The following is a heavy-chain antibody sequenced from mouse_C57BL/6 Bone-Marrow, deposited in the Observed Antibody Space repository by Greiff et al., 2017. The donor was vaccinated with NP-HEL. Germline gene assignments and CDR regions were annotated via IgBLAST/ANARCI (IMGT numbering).Heavy chain of an antibody. Sequence: VQLQQPGAELVKPGASVKMSCKASGYTFTSYWITWVKQRPGQGLEWIGDIYPGSGSTNYNEKFKSKATLTVDTSSSTAYMQLSSLTSEDSAVYYCAKRGGGVSYYFDYWGQGTTLTVSS. CDR3: AKRGGGVSYYFDY. J-gene: IGHJ2*01. V-gene: IGHV1-55*01. D-gene: IGHD6-2*01. CDR2: IYPGSGST. CDR1: GYTFTSYW.